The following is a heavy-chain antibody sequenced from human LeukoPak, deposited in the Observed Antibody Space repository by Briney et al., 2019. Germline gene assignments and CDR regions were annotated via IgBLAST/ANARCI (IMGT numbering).Heavy chain of an antibody. CDR1: GFTFSSYA. V-gene: IGHV3-23*01. CDR3: AKTVGYSYGYGDY. CDR2: ISGSGGST. D-gene: IGHD5-18*01. Sequence: GGSLRLSCAASGFTFSSYAMSWVRQAPGKGLEWVSAISGSGGSTYYADSVKGRFTISRDNSKNTLYLQMNSQRAEDTAVYYCAKTVGYSYGYGDYWGQGTLVTVSS. J-gene: IGHJ4*02.